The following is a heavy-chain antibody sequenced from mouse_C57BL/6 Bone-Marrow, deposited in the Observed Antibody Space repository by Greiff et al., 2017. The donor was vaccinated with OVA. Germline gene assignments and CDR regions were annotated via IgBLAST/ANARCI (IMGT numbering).Heavy chain of an antibody. CDR2: IDPEDGET. V-gene: IGHV14-2*01. CDR3: ASQLGLYWYFDV. CDR1: GFNIKDYY. Sequence: VQLKESGAELVKPGASVKLSCTASGFNIKDYYMHWVKQRTEQGLEWIGRIDPEDGETKYAPKFQGQATITADTSSNTAYLQLSSLTSEDTAVYYCASQLGLYWYFDVWGTGTTVTVSS. J-gene: IGHJ1*03. D-gene: IGHD4-1*02.